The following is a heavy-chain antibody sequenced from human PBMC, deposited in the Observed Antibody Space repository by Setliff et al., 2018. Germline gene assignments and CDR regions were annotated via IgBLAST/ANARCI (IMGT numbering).Heavy chain of an antibody. J-gene: IGHJ6*02. CDR2: ISTSGTTE. Sequence: GSLRLSCAASGFTFSSEAMTWVRQGPGKGLEWVAYISTSGTTENYADSVKGRFTVSRDNAENSLYLQMNRLRDEDTAVYFCARIKPFAMDVWGQGTTVTVSS. V-gene: IGHV3-48*02. CDR3: ARIKPFAMDV. CDR1: GFTFSSEA.